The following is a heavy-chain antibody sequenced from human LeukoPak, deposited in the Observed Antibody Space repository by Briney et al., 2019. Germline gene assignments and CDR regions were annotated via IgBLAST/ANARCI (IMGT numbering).Heavy chain of an antibody. J-gene: IGHJ4*02. V-gene: IGHV3-48*02. CDR2: IDGSGDTI. Sequence: GGSLRLSCAASGFTFSDYSMNWVRQAPGKGLEWVSYIDGSGDTIYYADSVKGRFTISRDNAKNSFDLQMNSLRDEDTAVYYCSRRFDCWGQGTLVTVSS. CDR1: GFTFSDYS. CDR3: SRRFDC.